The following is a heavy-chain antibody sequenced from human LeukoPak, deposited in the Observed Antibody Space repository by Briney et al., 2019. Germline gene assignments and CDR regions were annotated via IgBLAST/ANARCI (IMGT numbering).Heavy chain of an antibody. CDR2: ISSSGSTI. Sequence: GGSLRLSCAASGFTFSDYCMSWIRQAPGKGLEWVSYISSSGSTIYYADSVKGRFTISRDNAKNSLYLQMNSLRAEDTAVYYCARDYSDYYYDSSGYLGENAFDIWGQGTMVTVSS. CDR3: ARDYSDYYYDSSGYLGENAFDI. CDR1: GFTFSDYC. D-gene: IGHD3-22*01. J-gene: IGHJ3*02. V-gene: IGHV3-11*01.